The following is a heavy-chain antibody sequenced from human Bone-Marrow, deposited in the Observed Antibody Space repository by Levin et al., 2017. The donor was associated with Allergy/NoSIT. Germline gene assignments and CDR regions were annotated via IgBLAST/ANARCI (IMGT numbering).Heavy chain of an antibody. J-gene: IGHJ5*02. V-gene: IGHV4-59*01. Sequence: SETLSLTCSVSGDSISSVYLSWIRQSPGKGLEWIGYSDHTGSTNSNPSLKSRVTMSADTSKNQFSLRLHSVTAADTAVYYCARFYTSDWYWFDPWGQGTLVTVSS. CDR2: SDHTGST. D-gene: IGHD2-21*01. CDR1: GDSISSVY. CDR3: ARFYTSDWYWFDP.